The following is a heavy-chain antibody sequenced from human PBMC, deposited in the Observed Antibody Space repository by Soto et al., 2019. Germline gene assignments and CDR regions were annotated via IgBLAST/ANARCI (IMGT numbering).Heavy chain of an antibody. CDR2: IYYSGST. J-gene: IGHJ4*02. V-gene: IGHV4-39*01. CDR3: ASLPTIFGVVIIWYFDY. CDR1: GGSISSSSYY. D-gene: IGHD3-3*01. Sequence: QLQLQESGPGLVKPSETLSLTCTVSGGSISSSSYYWGWIRQPPGKGLEWIGSIYYSGSTYYNPSLKSRVTISVDTSKNQFSLKLSSVTAADTAVYYCASLPTIFGVVIIWYFDYWGQGTLVTVSS.